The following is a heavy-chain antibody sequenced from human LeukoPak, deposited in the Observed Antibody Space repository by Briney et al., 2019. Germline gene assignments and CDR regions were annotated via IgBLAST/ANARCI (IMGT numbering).Heavy chain of an antibody. CDR3: AKEFLPGENDY. Sequence: GRSLRLSCAASGFTFSSYGMHWVRQAPGKGLEWVSAISGSGGSTYYADSVKGRFTISRDNSKNTLYLQMNSLRAEDTAVYYCAKEFLPGENDYWGQGTLVTVSS. D-gene: IGHD7-27*01. V-gene: IGHV3-23*01. J-gene: IGHJ4*02. CDR2: ISGSGGST. CDR1: GFTFSSYG.